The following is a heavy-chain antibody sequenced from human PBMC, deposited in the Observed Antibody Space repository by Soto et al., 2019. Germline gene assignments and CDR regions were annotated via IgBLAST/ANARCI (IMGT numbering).Heavy chain of an antibody. CDR2: MSYAGSYK. Sequence: GGSLRLSCAVSGFTFSDYGMHWVRQAPGKGMEWVAVMSYAGSYKYYADSVKGRFTISRDLSGNTLFLQMNSLRLEDTAVYFCAKEMYPRTVLDSSSPWGDYWGQGTLVTVSS. CDR1: GFTFSDYG. CDR3: AKEMYPRTVLDSSSPWGDY. J-gene: IGHJ4*02. V-gene: IGHV3-30*18. D-gene: IGHD6-6*01.